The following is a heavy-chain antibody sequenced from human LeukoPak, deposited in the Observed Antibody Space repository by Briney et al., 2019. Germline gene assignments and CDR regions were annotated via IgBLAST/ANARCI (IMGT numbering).Heavy chain of an antibody. CDR1: GFTFSSYD. J-gene: IGHJ5*02. CDR2: ISTDGSTM. Sequence: PGRSLRLSCAASGFTFSSYDMNWVRQAPGKGLEWVSYISTDGSTMYYADSVKGRFTISRDNAQNSLYLQMSSLRAEDTAVYYCARGPPLFDPWGQGTLVTVSS. V-gene: IGHV3-48*01. CDR3: ARGPPLFDP.